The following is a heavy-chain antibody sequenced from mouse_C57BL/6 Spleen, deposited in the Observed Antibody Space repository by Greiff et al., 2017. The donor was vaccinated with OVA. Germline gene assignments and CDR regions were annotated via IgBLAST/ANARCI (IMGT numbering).Heavy chain of an antibody. J-gene: IGHJ4*01. D-gene: IGHD2-4*01. V-gene: IGHV1-55*01. Sequence: VQLQQPGAELVKPGASVKMSCKASGYTFTSYWITWVKQRPGQGLEWIGDIYPGSGSTNYNEKFKSKATLTVDTSSSTAYMQLSRLTSEDSAVYYCVITTSCYYAMDCWGQGTSVTVAS. CDR1: GYTFTSYW. CDR2: IYPGSGST. CDR3: VITTSCYYAMDC.